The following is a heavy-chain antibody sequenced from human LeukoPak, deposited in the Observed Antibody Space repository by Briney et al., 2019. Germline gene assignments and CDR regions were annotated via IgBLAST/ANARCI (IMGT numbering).Heavy chain of an antibody. Sequence: GGSLRLSCAASGFTFSSYSMNWVRQAPGKGLEWVSYISSSSSTIYYADSVKGRFTISRDNAKNSLYLQMNSLRAEDTAVYYCARGESPVGAINFDYWGQGTLVTVSS. J-gene: IGHJ4*02. V-gene: IGHV3-48*04. CDR3: ARGESPVGAINFDY. D-gene: IGHD1-26*01. CDR2: ISSSSSTI. CDR1: GFTFSSYS.